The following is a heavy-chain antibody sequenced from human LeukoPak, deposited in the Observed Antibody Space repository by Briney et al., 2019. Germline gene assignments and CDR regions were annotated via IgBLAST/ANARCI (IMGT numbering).Heavy chain of an antibody. J-gene: IGHJ4*02. CDR3: ARRPRQLVLDY. Sequence: SETLSLTCTVSGGSISSSSYYWGWIRQPPGKGLEWIGSIYYSGSTYYNPSLKSRVTISVDTSKNQFSLKLSSVTAADTAVYYCARRPRQLVLDYWGQGTLVTVSS. D-gene: IGHD6-13*01. V-gene: IGHV4-39*01. CDR1: GGSISSSSYY. CDR2: IYYSGST.